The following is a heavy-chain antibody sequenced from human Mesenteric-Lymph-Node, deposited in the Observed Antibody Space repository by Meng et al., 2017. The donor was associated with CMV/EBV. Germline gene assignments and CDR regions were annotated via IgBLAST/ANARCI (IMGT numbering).Heavy chain of an antibody. D-gene: IGHD6-19*01. V-gene: IGHV3-7*01. CDR1: GFTFSSYW. CDR3: ARGRAGIDY. CDR2: IKQDGSEK. Sequence: LKISCAASGFTFSSYWMSWVRQAPGKGLEWVANIKQDGSEKYYVDSVKGRFTISRDNAKNSLYLQMNSLRAEDTAVYYCARGRAGIDYWGQGTLVTVSS. J-gene: IGHJ4*02.